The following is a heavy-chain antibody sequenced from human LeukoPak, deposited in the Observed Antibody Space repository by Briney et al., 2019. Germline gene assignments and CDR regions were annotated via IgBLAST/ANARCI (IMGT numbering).Heavy chain of an antibody. V-gene: IGHV4-34*01. CDR1: GGSFSGYY. Sequence: SETLSLTCAVYGGSFSGYYWTWIRQPPGEGLEWIGEINQSGSTNYNPSLKSRVTISVDTSKNQFSLKLSSVTAADTAVYYCARDRGSSGWNWGQGTLVTVSS. CDR3: ARDRGSSGWN. D-gene: IGHD6-19*01. J-gene: IGHJ4*02. CDR2: INQSGST.